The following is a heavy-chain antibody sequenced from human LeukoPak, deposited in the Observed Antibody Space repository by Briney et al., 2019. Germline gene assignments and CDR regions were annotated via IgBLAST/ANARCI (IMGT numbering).Heavy chain of an antibody. CDR1: GGSIGSGGYY. J-gene: IGHJ5*02. Sequence: PSETLSLTCTVSGGSIGSGGYYWSWIRQHPGKGLEWIGYIYYSGSTYYNPSLKSRVTISVDTSKNHFSLKLSSVTAADTAVYYCARGSITMVRGVPDWFDPWGQGTLVTVSS. CDR2: IYYSGST. D-gene: IGHD3-10*01. CDR3: ARGSITMVRGVPDWFDP. V-gene: IGHV4-31*03.